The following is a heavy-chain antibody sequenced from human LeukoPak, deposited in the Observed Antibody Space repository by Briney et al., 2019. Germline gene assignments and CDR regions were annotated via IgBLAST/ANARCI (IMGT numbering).Heavy chain of an antibody. J-gene: IGHJ6*03. CDR2: INTNTGNP. Sequence: VASVKVSCKASGYTFTSYAMNWVRQAPGQGLEWMGWINTNTGNPTYAQGFTGRFVFSLDTSVSTAYLQISSLKAEDTAVYYCARAPNTYYDILTGWTTYYYYYMDVWGKGTTVTVSS. CDR3: ARAPNTYYDILTGWTTYYYYYMDV. D-gene: IGHD3-9*01. CDR1: GYTFTSYA. V-gene: IGHV7-4-1*02.